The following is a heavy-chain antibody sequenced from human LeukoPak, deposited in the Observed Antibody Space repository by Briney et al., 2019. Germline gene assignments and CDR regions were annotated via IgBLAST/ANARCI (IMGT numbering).Heavy chain of an antibody. Sequence: GASVKVSCKASGGTFSTYSISWVRQAPGQGLEWMGRIIPILAKANYAQKFQGRVTITPDKSTSTPYMDLSSLRSEDTAVYSCARGGQFSTGAHFDYWGQGTPVTVSS. CDR1: GGTFSTYS. CDR3: ARGGQFSTGAHFDY. D-gene: IGHD1-26*01. V-gene: IGHV1-69*04. J-gene: IGHJ4*02. CDR2: IIPILAKA.